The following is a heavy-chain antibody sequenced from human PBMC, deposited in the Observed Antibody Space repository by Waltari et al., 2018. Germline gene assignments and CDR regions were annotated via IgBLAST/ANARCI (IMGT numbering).Heavy chain of an antibody. J-gene: IGHJ3*02. CDR3: ARRKYSSSPDAFDI. D-gene: IGHD6-6*01. V-gene: IGHV7-4-1*02. Sequence: QVQLVQSGAEVKKPGSSVKVSCKASGGTFSSYAISWVRQAPGQGLEWMGWINTNTGNPTYAQGFTGRFVFSLDTSVSTAYLQMNSLRAEDTAVYYCARRKYSSSPDAFDIWGQGTMVTVSS. CDR2: INTNTGNP. CDR1: GGTFSSYA.